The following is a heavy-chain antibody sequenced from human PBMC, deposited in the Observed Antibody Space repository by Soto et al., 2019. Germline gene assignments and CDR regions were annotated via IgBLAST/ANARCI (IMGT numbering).Heavy chain of an antibody. CDR3: ARDLHASIVVVVAATPYGMDV. D-gene: IGHD2-15*01. Sequence: SVKVSCKASGGTFSSYAISWVRQAPGQGLEWMGGIIPIFGTANYAQKFQGRVTITADESTSTAYMELSSLRSEDTAVYYCARDLHASIVVVVAATPYGMDVWGQGTTVTVSS. V-gene: IGHV1-69*13. CDR1: GGTFSSYA. J-gene: IGHJ6*02. CDR2: IIPIFGTA.